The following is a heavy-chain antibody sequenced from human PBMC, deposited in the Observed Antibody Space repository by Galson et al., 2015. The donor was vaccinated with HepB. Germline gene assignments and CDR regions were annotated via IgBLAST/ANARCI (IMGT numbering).Heavy chain of an antibody. D-gene: IGHD6-19*01. CDR3: AKVWGSGDYFDY. Sequence: SLRLSCAASGFTFSSYGMHWVRQAPGKGLEWVAFIRYDGSNKYYADSVKGRFTISRDNSKNTLYLQMNSLRAEDTAVYYCAKVWGSGDYFDYWGQGTLVTVSS. V-gene: IGHV3-30*02. CDR1: GFTFSSYG. CDR2: IRYDGSNK. J-gene: IGHJ4*02.